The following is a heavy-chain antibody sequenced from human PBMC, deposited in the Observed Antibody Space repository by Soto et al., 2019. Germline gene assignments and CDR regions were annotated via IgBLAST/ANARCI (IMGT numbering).Heavy chain of an antibody. D-gene: IGHD3-10*01. CDR3: ANALGRFGDHDMDWFDP. CDR1: GFTFSSYG. V-gene: IGHV3-30*18. CDR2: ISYDGSNK. J-gene: IGHJ5*02. Sequence: QVQLVESGGGVVQPGRSLRLSCAASGFTFSSYGMHWVRQAPGKGLEWVAVISYDGSNKYYADSVKGRFTISRGNSKNTLYLQMNSLRAEDTAVYYCANALGRFGDHDMDWFDPWGQGTLVTVSS.